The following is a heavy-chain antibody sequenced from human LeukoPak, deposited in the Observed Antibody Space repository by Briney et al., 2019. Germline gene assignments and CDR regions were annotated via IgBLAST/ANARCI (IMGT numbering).Heavy chain of an antibody. J-gene: IGHJ3*02. CDR1: GGTFSSYA. CDR2: IIPIFGTA. Sequence: GASVKVSCKASGGTFSSYAISWVRQAPGQGLEWMGGIIPIFGTANYAQKFQGRVTITTDESTSTAYMELSSLRSEDTALYYCAMGYYYGSGSYSDDAFDIWGQGTLVTDSS. V-gene: IGHV1-69*05. D-gene: IGHD3-10*01. CDR3: AMGYYYGSGSYSDDAFDI.